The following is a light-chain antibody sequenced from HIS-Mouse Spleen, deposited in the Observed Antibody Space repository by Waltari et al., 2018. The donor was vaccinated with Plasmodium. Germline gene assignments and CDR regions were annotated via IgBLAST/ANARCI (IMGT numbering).Light chain of an antibody. V-gene: IGKV3-20*01. CDR2: GAS. CDR3: QQYGSSGT. Sequence: EIVLTQSPGNLSLSPGARATLSCRASQSVSSSYLAWYQQKPGQAPRLLIYGASSRATGIPDRFSGSGSGTDFTLTISRLEPEDFAVYYCQQYGSSGTFGQGTKVEIK. CDR1: QSVSSSY. J-gene: IGKJ1*01.